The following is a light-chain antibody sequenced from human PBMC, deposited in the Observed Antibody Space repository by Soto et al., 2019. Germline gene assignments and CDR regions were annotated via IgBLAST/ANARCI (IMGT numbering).Light chain of an antibody. J-gene: IGLJ2*01. V-gene: IGLV1-51*01. Sequence: QSVSTQPPSVSAAPGQKVTISCSGSYSNIGDNYVSWYRQVPGTTPKLLIYDNNKRASRIPDRFSGSKSATSATLGITGLQTGDEADYYCAVWDSSLSAVVFGGGTKLTVL. CDR3: AVWDSSLSAVV. CDR1: YSNIGDNY. CDR2: DNN.